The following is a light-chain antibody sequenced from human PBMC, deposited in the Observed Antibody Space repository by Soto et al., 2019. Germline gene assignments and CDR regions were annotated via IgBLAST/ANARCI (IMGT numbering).Light chain of an antibody. CDR1: QSISSY. V-gene: IGKV1-39*01. CDR3: QQSYSTPPYT. Sequence: DIQMTQSPSSLSASVGDRVTITCRASQSISSYLNWYQQKPGKAPKLLIYAASSLQSGVPSRFSGSGSGTDFTPTISSLQPEDFATYYCQQSYSTPPYTFGQGTKVDIK. J-gene: IGKJ2*01. CDR2: AAS.